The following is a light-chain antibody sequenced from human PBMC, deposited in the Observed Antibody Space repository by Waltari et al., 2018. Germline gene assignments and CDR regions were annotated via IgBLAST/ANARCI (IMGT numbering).Light chain of an antibody. J-gene: IGLJ3*02. CDR3: QTGGHGTWV. V-gene: IGLV4-69*01. Sequence: QLVLTQSPSASASLGAPVKLTCTLSSGHSSNVIAWLQQQPEKGPRYLMKVNSDGSHSKGDKIPDRFSGSSSGAEHFLTISSLQSEDEADYYCQTGGHGTWVFGGGTKLTVL. CDR1: SGHSSNV. CDR2: VNSDGSH.